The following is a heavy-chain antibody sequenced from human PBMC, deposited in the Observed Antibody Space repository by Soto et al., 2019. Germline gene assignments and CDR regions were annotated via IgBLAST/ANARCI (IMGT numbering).Heavy chain of an antibody. V-gene: IGHV3-11*01. CDR3: ARVTAHKRLDP. Sequence: GGSLRLSCAASGFTFSDYYMSWIRQAPGQGLEWVSYISSSGSTIYYADSVKGRFTISRDNAKNSLYLQMSSLRAEDTAVYYCARVTAHKRLDPWGQGTLFTVSS. J-gene: IGHJ5*02. CDR1: GFTFSDYY. CDR2: ISSSGSTI.